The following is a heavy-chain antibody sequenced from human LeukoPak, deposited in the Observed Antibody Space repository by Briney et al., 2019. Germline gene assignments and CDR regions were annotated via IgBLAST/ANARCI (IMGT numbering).Heavy chain of an antibody. CDR1: GFTFSSFA. Sequence: GGSLRLSCVASGFTFSSFAMTWVRQAPGKGLEWVSVISPSGDSTYYAGSVKGRFTVSRDNSKNTLDLQMNTLRAEDTAIYYCARCSSTWDYYFDYWGQGTLVTVSS. CDR2: ISPSGDST. J-gene: IGHJ4*02. D-gene: IGHD6-13*01. V-gene: IGHV3-23*01. CDR3: ARCSSTWDYYFDY.